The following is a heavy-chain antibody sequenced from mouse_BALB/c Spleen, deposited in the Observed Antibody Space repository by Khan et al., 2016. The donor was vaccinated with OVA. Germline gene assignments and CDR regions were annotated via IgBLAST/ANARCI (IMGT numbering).Heavy chain of an antibody. CDR3: ARSGYGNPFAY. V-gene: IGHV1S81*02. CDR1: GYTFTSFY. Sequence: QVQLKQSGAELVKPGASVKISCKASGYTFTSFYMYWVKQRPGQGLEWIGGINPSTGDTHFYEKFKSKATLTVDKSSTTAYMQFSSLTSEDSAVXYWARSGYGNPFAYWGQGTLVTVSA. D-gene: IGHD2-1*01. CDR2: INPSTGDT. J-gene: IGHJ3*01.